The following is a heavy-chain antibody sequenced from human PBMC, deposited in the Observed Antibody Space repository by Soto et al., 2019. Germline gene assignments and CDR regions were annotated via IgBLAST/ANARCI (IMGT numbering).Heavy chain of an antibody. CDR3: ARGRQQLAWDWLDP. V-gene: IGHV1-69*13. CDR1: GGTFSSYA. D-gene: IGHD6-13*01. Sequence: SVKVSCKASGGTFSSYAISWVRQAPGQGLEWMGGIIPIFGTANYAQKFQGRVTITADESTSTAYMELSSLRSEDTAVYYCARGRQQLAWDWLDPWGQGTLVTVSS. J-gene: IGHJ5*02. CDR2: IIPIFGTA.